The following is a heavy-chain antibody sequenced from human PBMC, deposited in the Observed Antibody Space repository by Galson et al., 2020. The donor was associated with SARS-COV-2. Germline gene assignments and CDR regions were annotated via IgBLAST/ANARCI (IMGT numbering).Heavy chain of an antibody. CDR2: ISANSGNT. J-gene: IGHJ6*02. CDR1: GYTFTKYG. Sequence: ASVKVSCTASGYTFTKYGISWVRQAPGQGLEWVGWISANSGNTNYAQKLQARVTVTTDTSTTTAYMELRSLRANDTAVYYCARAWGYGMDVWGQGTTVTVSS. V-gene: IGHV1-18*04. CDR3: ARAWGYGMDV. D-gene: IGHD1-26*01.